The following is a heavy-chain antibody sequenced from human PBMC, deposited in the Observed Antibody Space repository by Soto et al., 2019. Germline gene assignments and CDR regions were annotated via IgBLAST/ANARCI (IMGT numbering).Heavy chain of an antibody. CDR2: FDPEDGET. CDR1: GYTLTESS. V-gene: IGHV1-24*01. Sequence: ASVKVSCKVSGYTLTESSMHWVRQAPGKGLEWMGGFDPEDGETIYAQKFQGRVTMTEDTSTDTAYMELSSLRSEDTAVHYCATDLSDTAMVTLGYGMDVWGQGTTVTVSS. CDR3: ATDLSDTAMVTLGYGMDV. J-gene: IGHJ6*02. D-gene: IGHD5-18*01.